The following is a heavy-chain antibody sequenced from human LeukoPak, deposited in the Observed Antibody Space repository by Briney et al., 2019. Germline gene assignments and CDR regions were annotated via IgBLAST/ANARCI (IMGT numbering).Heavy chain of an antibody. J-gene: IGHJ4*02. CDR3: ARCAHYYDSSGDIKYYFDY. D-gene: IGHD3-22*01. Sequence: SVKVSCKASGGTFSSYAISWVRPAPGQGLEWMGRIIPIFGTANYAQKFQGRVTITTDESTRTAYMELSSLRSEDTAVYYCARCAHYYDSSGDIKYYFDYWGQGTLVTVSS. CDR1: GGTFSSYA. V-gene: IGHV1-69*05. CDR2: IIPIFGTA.